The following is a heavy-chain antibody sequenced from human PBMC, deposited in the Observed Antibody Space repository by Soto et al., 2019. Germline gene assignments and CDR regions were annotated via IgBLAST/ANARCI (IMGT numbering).Heavy chain of an antibody. V-gene: IGHV3-30*18. D-gene: IGHD3-10*01. CDR2: ISYDGSNK. J-gene: IGHJ6*02. Sequence: QVQLVESGGGVVQPGRSLRLSCAASGFTFSSYGMHWVRQAPGKGLEWVAVISYDGSNKYYADSVKGRFTISRDNSKNTLYLQMNSLRAEDTAVYYCAKDLTYYYGSGAMDVWGQGTTVTVSS. CDR3: AKDLTYYYGSGAMDV. CDR1: GFTFSSYG.